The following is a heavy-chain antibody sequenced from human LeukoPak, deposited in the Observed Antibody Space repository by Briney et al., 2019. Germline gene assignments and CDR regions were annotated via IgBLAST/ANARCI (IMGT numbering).Heavy chain of an antibody. D-gene: IGHD3-22*01. CDR3: AKDRTYYYETSGPAALAD. CDR2: IRYDGSNK. Sequence: GGSLRLSCPASGFTFSTSGMQWGRQAPGKGLEWVAYIRYDGSNKYYADALKGRFTVSRDNSKNTVYLQMNSLRAEDTAVYYCAKDRTYYYETSGPAALADWGQGTLVTVSS. CDR1: GFTFSTSG. V-gene: IGHV3-30*02. J-gene: IGHJ4*02.